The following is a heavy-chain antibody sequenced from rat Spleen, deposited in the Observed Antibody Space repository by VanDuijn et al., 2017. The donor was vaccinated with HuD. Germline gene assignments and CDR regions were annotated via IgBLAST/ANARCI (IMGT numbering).Heavy chain of an antibody. Sequence: EVQLVESGGGLVQPGRSLKLSCAASGFTFSDYNMAWVRQSPTKGLEWVASINTGGGNPYYRDSVKGRFTISRDNAKNTQYLQMDSLRSEDTATYYCARQGTTVARYYWYFDFWGLGTMVTVSS. J-gene: IGHJ1*01. V-gene: IGHV5S14*01. CDR2: INTGGGNP. CDR1: GFTFSDYN. CDR3: ARQGTTVARYYWYFDF. D-gene: IGHD1-8*01.